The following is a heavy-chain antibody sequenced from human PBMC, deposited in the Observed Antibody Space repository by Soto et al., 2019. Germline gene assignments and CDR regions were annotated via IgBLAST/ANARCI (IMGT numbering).Heavy chain of an antibody. V-gene: IGHV1-8*01. CDR1: GYTFTSFN. D-gene: IGHD6-19*01. CDR3: ARALGIAVTGLDL. CDR2: MNPANGYA. Sequence: QAQLVQSGAEVKRPGASVKVSCRASGYTFTSFNINWVRQAAGQGPEWIGWMNPANGYAAFAREFQGRVTMTRDTATDTAYMEVGGLSSGDTAIYYCARALGIAVTGLDLWGPGTLVSVSS. J-gene: IGHJ5*02.